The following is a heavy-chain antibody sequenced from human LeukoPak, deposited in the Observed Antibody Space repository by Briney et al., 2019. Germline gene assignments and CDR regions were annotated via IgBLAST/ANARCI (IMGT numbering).Heavy chain of an antibody. CDR1: GFTFSSYA. Sequence: GGSLRLSCAASGFTFSSYAMSWVRQAPGKGLEWVSAISGSGGSTYYADSVKGRFTISRDNSKNTLYLQMNSLRAEDTALYYCAKDSLSGYELGRFDYWGQGTLVTVSS. CDR3: AKDSLSGYELGRFDY. V-gene: IGHV3-23*01. J-gene: IGHJ4*02. CDR2: ISGSGGST. D-gene: IGHD5-12*01.